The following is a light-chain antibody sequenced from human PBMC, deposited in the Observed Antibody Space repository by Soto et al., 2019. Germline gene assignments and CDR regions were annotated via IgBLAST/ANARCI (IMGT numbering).Light chain of an antibody. CDR3: QQRSNWPIT. J-gene: IGKJ5*01. Sequence: EVVLTQSPATLSLSPGYRATLSCRASQSVSRYLAWYQQRPGQAPRLLIYGASSRATGIPARFSGSGSGTDFTLTISSLEPEDFAVYYCQQRSNWPITFGQGTRLEIK. V-gene: IGKV3-11*01. CDR2: GAS. CDR1: QSVSRY.